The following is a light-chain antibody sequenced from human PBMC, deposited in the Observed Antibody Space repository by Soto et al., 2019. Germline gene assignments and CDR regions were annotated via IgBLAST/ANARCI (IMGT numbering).Light chain of an antibody. Sequence: QAVVTQPASVSGSPGQSITISCTGTSSDVGGYNYVSWYQQHPGKAPKLMIYDVNNRPSGVSNRFSGSKSGNTASLTISGLQAEDEADYYCSSYTSSSTLEVFGTGTKVTVL. CDR3: SSYTSSSTLEV. J-gene: IGLJ1*01. CDR2: DVN. CDR1: SSDVGGYNY. V-gene: IGLV2-14*03.